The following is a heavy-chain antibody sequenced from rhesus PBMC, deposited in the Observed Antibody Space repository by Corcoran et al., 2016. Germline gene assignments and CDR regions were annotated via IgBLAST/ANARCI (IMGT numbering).Heavy chain of an antibody. D-gene: IGHD4-4*01. CDR3: AVHGSYGSLDV. CDR2: IFRSSRTT. Sequence: QVQLQESGPGLLKPSETLSLTCAVSCGSISGGHGWGWIRQPPGKGLEWMGCIFRSSRTTYYHPSIKSRLTISTVTSEKQFALKLSSVTAADTAVYYWAVHGSYGSLDVWGRGVLVTVSS. V-gene: IGHV4-76*01. J-gene: IGHJ5-2*02. CDR1: CGSISGGHG.